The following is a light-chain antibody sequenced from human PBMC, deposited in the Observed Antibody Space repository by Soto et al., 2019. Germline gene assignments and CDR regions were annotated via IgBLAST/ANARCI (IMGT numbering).Light chain of an antibody. CDR1: SSDVGGYNY. CDR2: EGS. Sequence: QSALTQPPSASGSPGQSVTISCTGTSSDVGGYNYVSWYQQHPGKAPKLMIYEGSKRPSGVPDRVSGFKSGNTASLTVSGLQAEDEADYYCSSYAGSKNWVFGGETKLTVL. CDR3: SSYAGSKNWV. J-gene: IGLJ2*01. V-gene: IGLV2-8*01.